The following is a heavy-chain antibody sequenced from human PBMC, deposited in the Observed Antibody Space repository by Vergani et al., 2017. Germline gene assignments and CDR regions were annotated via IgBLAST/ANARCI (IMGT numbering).Heavy chain of an antibody. V-gene: IGHV3-23*01. D-gene: IGHD2-2*01. CDR1: GFTFNSYA. J-gene: IGHJ3*01. CDR3: AKVGGSTSCPYWGGAFDV. CDR2: INNNGGST. Sequence: QLLESGGGLIQPGGSLRLSCAASGFTFNSYAMTWVRQAPGKGLEWVSGINNNGGSTYYADSVKGRFTISRDNSKNTLYLQMTDLRAEDTATYYCAKVGGSTSCPYWGGAFDVWGHGKMVTVSS.